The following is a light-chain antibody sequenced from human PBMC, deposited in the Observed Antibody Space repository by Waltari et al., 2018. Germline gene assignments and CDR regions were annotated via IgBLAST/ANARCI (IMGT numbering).Light chain of an antibody. CDR2: LNSDGTY. CDR3: QAWGTGIV. V-gene: IGLV4-69*01. CDR1: SGHSTYA. J-gene: IGLJ1*01. Sequence: QLVLTQSPSASASLGASVKLTCTLSSGHSTYAIAWHQQQPEKGPRYLMKLNSDGTYTTGDGVPKPFSASSSGAERYHTNAGVQSEDAADYYCQAWGTGIVFGTGTKVTVL.